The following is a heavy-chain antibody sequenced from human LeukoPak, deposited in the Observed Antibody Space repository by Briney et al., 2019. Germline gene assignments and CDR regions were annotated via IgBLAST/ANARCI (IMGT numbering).Heavy chain of an antibody. CDR1: GYSFTSYW. V-gene: IGHV5-51*01. Sequence: GESLKISCKGSGYSFTSYWIGGVRQMPGKGLEWMGIIYPGDSDTRYSPSFQGQVTISADKSISTAYLQWSSLKASDTAMYYCARRRYYGSGSRYYFDYWGQGTLVTVSS. J-gene: IGHJ4*02. D-gene: IGHD3-10*01. CDR2: IYPGDSDT. CDR3: ARRRYYGSGSRYYFDY.